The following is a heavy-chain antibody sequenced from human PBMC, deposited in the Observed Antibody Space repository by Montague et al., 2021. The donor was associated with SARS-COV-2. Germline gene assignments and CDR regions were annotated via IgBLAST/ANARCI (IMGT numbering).Heavy chain of an antibody. V-gene: IGHV4-59*08. CDR3: VRHGVLWFGVAEYWFDP. J-gene: IGHJ5*02. D-gene: IGHD3-10*01. CDR1: GGSISSYY. Sequence: SETLSLTCTVSGGSISSYYWSWIRQPPGKGLEWIGYIYYSGSTNYNPSLKSRVTISVDTSKNQFSLKLSSVTAADTAVYYCVRHGVLWFGVAEYWFDPWGQGTLVTVSS. CDR2: IYYSGST.